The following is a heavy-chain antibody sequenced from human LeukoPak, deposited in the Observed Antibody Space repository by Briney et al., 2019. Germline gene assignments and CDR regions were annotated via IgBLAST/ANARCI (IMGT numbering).Heavy chain of an antibody. Sequence: ASVKVSCKASGHTFTGYYMHWVRQAPGQGLEWMGWINPNSGGTNYAQKFQGRVTMTRDTSISTAYMELSRLRSDDTAVYYCARGEYSSGWYYFDYWGQGTLVTVSS. CDR1: GHTFTGYY. D-gene: IGHD6-19*01. CDR3: ARGEYSSGWYYFDY. CDR2: INPNSGGT. V-gene: IGHV1-2*02. J-gene: IGHJ4*02.